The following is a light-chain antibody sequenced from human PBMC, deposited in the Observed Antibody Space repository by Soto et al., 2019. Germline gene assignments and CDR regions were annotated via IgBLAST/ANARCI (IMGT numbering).Light chain of an antibody. Sequence: IVLTQSPGTLSLSPGERATLSCRASQSVSSSYLAWYQQNPGQAPRLLIYGASSRATGIPDRFSGSGSGTAFTLTISRLEPEDLAVYYCQQYGSSPDTFGQGTKLEIK. CDR2: GAS. J-gene: IGKJ2*01. CDR3: QQYGSSPDT. V-gene: IGKV3-20*01. CDR1: QSVSSSY.